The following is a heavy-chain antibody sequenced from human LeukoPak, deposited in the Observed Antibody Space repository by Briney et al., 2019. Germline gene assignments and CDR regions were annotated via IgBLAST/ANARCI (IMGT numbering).Heavy chain of an antibody. CDR2: IYTSGST. Sequence: SETLSLTCAVSGDSITSDGYYWSWIRQPAGKGLEWIGRIYTSGSTNYNPSLKSRVTMSVDTSKNQFSLKLSSVTAADTAVYYCARDRYYYDSSGYRFDPWGQGTLVTVSS. CDR1: GDSITSDGYY. CDR3: ARDRYYYDSSGYRFDP. D-gene: IGHD3-22*01. J-gene: IGHJ5*02. V-gene: IGHV4-61*02.